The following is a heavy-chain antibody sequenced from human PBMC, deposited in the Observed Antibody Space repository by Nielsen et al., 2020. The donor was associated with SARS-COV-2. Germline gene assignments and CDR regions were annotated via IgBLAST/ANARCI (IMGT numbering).Heavy chain of an antibody. J-gene: IGHJ4*02. D-gene: IGHD1-26*01. CDR3: ARVKGGSYRDYFDY. V-gene: IGHV3-30-3*01. Sequence: GESLKISCAASGFTFSSYAMHWVRQAPGKGLEWVAVISYDGSNKYYADSVKGRFTISRDNSKNTLYLQMNSLRAEDTAVYYCARVKGGSYRDYFDYWGQGTLVTVSS. CDR2: ISYDGSNK. CDR1: GFTFSSYA.